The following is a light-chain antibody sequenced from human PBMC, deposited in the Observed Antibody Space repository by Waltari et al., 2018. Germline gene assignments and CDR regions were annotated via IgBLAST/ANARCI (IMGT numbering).Light chain of an antibody. CDR2: QDS. Sequence: SYELTQPPSVSVSPGQTASITCSGDKSGDKYACWYQQKPGQSPVLVIYQDSKRPSGIPARFSVSNSGNTATLTISGTQAMDEADYYCQASYSSSVVFGGGTKLTVL. V-gene: IGLV3-1*01. J-gene: IGLJ2*01. CDR1: KSGDKY. CDR3: QASYSSSVV.